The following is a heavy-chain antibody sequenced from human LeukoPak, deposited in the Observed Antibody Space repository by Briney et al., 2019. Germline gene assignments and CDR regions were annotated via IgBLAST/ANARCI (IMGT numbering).Heavy chain of an antibody. CDR3: ARDPPHRFTMIEKDS. D-gene: IGHD3-22*01. CDR2: IKQDGSEK. V-gene: IGHV3-7*01. Sequence: GGSLRLSCAASGLTFSNYWMSWVRQAPGKGLEWVANIKQDGSEKYYVDSVKGRFTISRDNTKNSVYLQMNSLRAEDTAVYYCARDPPHRFTMIEKDSWGQGILVTVSS. J-gene: IGHJ4*02. CDR1: GLTFSNYW.